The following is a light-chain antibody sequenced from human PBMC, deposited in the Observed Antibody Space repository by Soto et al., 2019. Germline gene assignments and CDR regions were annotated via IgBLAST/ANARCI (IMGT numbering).Light chain of an antibody. CDR1: SGSVSTIYY. V-gene: IGLV8-61*01. Sequence: QAVVTQEPSFSVSPGGTVTLTCGLSSGSVSTIYYTSWYQQTPGQAPRTLIYSTSTRSSGVPDRFSGSILGNKADLTITGAQADDESDYYCVLYMGSGISVFGTVTKVTVL. CDR3: VLYMGSGISV. CDR2: STS. J-gene: IGLJ1*01.